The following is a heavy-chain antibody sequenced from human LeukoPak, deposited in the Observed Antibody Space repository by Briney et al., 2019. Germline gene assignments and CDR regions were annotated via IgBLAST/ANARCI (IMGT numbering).Heavy chain of an antibody. Sequence: RASVKVSCKASGYTFTGYYMHWVRQAPGQGLEWMGWINPNSGGTNYAQKFQGRVTMTRDTSISTAYMELSRLRSDDTAVYYCAGGYCSGGSCYTPGYWGQGTLVTVSS. CDR1: GYTFTGYY. CDR2: INPNSGGT. V-gene: IGHV1-2*02. J-gene: IGHJ4*02. CDR3: AGGYCSGGSCYTPGY. D-gene: IGHD2-15*01.